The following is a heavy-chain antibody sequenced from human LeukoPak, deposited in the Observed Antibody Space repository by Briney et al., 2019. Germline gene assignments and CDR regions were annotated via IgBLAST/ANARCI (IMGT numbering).Heavy chain of an antibody. D-gene: IGHD3-16*02. CDR3: AKDPDYDYVWGSYRPVFDY. CDR1: GFTFSSYA. CDR2: ISGSGGST. Sequence: GGSLRFSCAASGFTFSSYAMSWVRQAPGKGLEWVSAISGSGGSTYYADSVKGRFTISRDNSKNTLYLQMNSLRAEDTAVYYCAKDPDYDYVWGSYRPVFDYWGQGTLVTVSS. V-gene: IGHV3-23*01. J-gene: IGHJ4*02.